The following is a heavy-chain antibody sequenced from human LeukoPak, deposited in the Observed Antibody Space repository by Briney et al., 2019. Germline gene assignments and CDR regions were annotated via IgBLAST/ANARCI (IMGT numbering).Heavy chain of an antibody. CDR1: GGSISSYY. D-gene: IGHD3-22*01. V-gene: IGHV4-59*01. CDR3: ARETDYYDRYYFDY. Sequence: SETLSLTCAVSGGSISSYYWSWIRQPPGKGLEWLGYIYYSGSTNYNPSLKSRVTISVDTSKNQFSLKLSSVTAADTAVYYCARETDYYDRYYFDYWGQGTLVTVSS. J-gene: IGHJ4*02. CDR2: IYYSGST.